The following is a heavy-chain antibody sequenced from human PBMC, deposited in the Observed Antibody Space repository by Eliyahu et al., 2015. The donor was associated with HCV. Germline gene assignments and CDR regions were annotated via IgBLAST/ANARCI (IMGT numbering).Heavy chain of an antibody. CDR2: ISSSSSYI. V-gene: IGHV3-21*01. CDR3: ARDHYDSSGNDAFDI. J-gene: IGHJ3*02. Sequence: EVQLVESGGGLVKPGGSLRLSCAASGFTFSSYSMNWVRQAPGKGLEWVSSISSSSSYIYYADSVKGRFTISRDNAKNSLYLQMNSLRAEDTAVYYCARDHYDSSGNDAFDIWGQGTMVTVSS. D-gene: IGHD3-22*01. CDR1: GFTFSSYS.